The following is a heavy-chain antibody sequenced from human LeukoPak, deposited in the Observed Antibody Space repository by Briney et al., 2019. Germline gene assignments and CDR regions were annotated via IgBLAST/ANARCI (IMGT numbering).Heavy chain of an antibody. CDR2: INPNSGGT. J-gene: IGHJ4*02. V-gene: IGHV1-2*02. CDR1: GYTFTDYF. CDR3: ARDGPYYDILTGLNY. D-gene: IGHD3-9*01. Sequence: GASVKVSCKASGYTFTDYFIHWVRQAPGQGLEWMGWINPNSGGTNYAQKFQGRVTMTRDTSISTAYMELSRLRSDDTAVYYCARDGPYYDILTGLNYWGQGTLVTVSS.